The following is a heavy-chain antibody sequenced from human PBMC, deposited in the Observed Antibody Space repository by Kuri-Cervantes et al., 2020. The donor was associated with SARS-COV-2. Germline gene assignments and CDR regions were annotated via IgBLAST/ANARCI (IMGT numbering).Heavy chain of an antibody. J-gene: IGHJ4*02. V-gene: IGHV4-39*01. Sequence: GSLRLPCTVSGGSISSSSYYWGWIRQPPGKGLEWIGSIYYSGSTYYNPSLKSRVTISVDTSKSQFSLKLSSVTAADTAVYYCASQGHILLQCSYFDYWGQGTLVTVSS. D-gene: IGHD2-8*01. CDR1: GGSISSSSYY. CDR2: IYYSGST. CDR3: ASQGHILLQCSYFDY.